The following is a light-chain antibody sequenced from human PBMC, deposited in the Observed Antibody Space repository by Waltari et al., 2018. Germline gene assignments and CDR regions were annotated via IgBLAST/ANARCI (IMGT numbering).Light chain of an antibody. CDR1: NSNIGSNS. Sequence: QSVLTQPPSASVTPGQRVTISCSGRNSNIGSNSVNWYQQLPGTAPNLLIYTNNRRPSGVPGRFSGSKSGTSATLAIGGRRSADEADYYCAAWDDSLNGWVFGGGTKLTVL. CDR3: AAWDDSLNGWV. J-gene: IGLJ3*02. V-gene: IGLV1-44*01. CDR2: TNN.